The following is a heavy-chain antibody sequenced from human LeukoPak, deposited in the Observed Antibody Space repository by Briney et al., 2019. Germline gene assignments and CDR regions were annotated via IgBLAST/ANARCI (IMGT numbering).Heavy chain of an antibody. J-gene: IGHJ4*02. CDR1: GGSISSYY. D-gene: IGHD3-16*02. V-gene: IGHV4-59*08. Sequence: SETLSLTCTVSGGSISSYYWSWIRQPPGKGLEWIGYIYYSGSTNYNPSLKSRVTISVDTSKNQFSLKLSSVTAADTAVYYCATLSVWGSYPEVDYWGQGTLVTVSS. CDR3: ATLSVWGSYPEVDY. CDR2: IYYSGST.